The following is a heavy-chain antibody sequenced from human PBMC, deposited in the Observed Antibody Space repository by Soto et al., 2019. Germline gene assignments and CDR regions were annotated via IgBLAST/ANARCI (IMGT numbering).Heavy chain of an antibody. CDR1: GYTFTSYA. CDR2: INAGNGNT. Sequence: ASVKVSCKASGYTFTSYAMHWVRQAPGQRLEWMGWINAGNGNTKYSQKFQGRVTVTRDTSASTAYMELSSLRSEDTAVYYCASAVWGIDYYYGMDVWGQGTTVTAP. D-gene: IGHD3-16*01. J-gene: IGHJ6*02. CDR3: ASAVWGIDYYYGMDV. V-gene: IGHV1-3*01.